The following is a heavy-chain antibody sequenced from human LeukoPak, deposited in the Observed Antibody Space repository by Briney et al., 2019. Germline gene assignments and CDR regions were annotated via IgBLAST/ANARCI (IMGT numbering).Heavy chain of an antibody. V-gene: IGHV4-39*07. CDR3: ARDAPMVRGVIGY. CDR1: GGSISSSSYY. CDR2: IYYSGST. D-gene: IGHD3-10*01. Sequence: SETLSLTCTVSGGSISSSSYYWGWIRQPPGKGLEWIGSIYYSGSTYYNPSLKSRVTISVDTSKNQFSLKLSSVTAADTAVYYCARDAPMVRGVIGYWGQGTLVTVSS. J-gene: IGHJ4*02.